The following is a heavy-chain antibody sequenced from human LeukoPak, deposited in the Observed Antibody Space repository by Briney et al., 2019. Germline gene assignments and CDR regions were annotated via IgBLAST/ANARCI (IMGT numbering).Heavy chain of an antibody. CDR2: IYTDGST. Sequence: SETLSLTCTVSGGSISSDYWSWIRHPPGRGLEWIGYIYTDGSTNYNPSLKSRVTISVDTSKNQFALKLSSVTAADTAVYYCAKSYYDYSTYYSYYFNLWGQGALVTVSS. CDR3: AKSYYDYSTYYSYYFNL. CDR1: GGSISSDY. J-gene: IGHJ4*02. V-gene: IGHV4-4*09. D-gene: IGHD3-22*01.